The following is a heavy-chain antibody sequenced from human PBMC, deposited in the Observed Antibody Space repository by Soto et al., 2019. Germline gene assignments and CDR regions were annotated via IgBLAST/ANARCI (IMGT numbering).Heavy chain of an antibody. J-gene: IGHJ4*02. V-gene: IGHV1-18*04. D-gene: IGHD3-16*01. Sequence: QVQLVQSGAEVKKPGASVKVSCKASGYTFTSYVIRWVRRAPGQGREWMGWSSAYNGNTNYAQKLQGRVTMTTDPSTSTAYLELRSLRSDDTAVYYCARAYDAVPRWADFDYWGQGNLVTVSS. CDR3: ARAYDAVPRWADFDY. CDR1: GYTFTSYV. CDR2: SSAYNGNT.